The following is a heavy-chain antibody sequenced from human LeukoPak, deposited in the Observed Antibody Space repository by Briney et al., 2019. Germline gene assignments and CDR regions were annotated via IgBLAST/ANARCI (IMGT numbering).Heavy chain of an antibody. V-gene: IGHV3-23*01. CDR1: GFTSITYD. Sequence: PGGSLRLSCAASGFTSITYDMHWVRQAPGKGLEWVSFISGSGGSTDYADSVKGRFTISRDNSKNTLYLQMNSLRAEDTALYYCAFQNTGHYFPFDYWGQGTLVTVSS. J-gene: IGHJ4*02. D-gene: IGHD3-22*01. CDR2: ISGSGGST. CDR3: AFQNTGHYFPFDY.